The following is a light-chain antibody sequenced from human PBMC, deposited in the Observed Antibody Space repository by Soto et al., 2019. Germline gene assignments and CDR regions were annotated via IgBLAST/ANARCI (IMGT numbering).Light chain of an antibody. J-gene: IGKJ1*01. Sequence: IVMTQSPATLSVSPGERATLSCRASQSVSSNFAWYQQKPGPAPRLLIYGASTRATGIPARFSGSGSGTEFTLTISSLQSEDFAVYYCQQYNNWPGTFGQGTKVEIK. CDR2: GAS. CDR1: QSVSSN. V-gene: IGKV3-15*01. CDR3: QQYNNWPGT.